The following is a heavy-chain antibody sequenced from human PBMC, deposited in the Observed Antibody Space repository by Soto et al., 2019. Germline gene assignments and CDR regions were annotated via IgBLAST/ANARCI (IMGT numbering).Heavy chain of an antibody. CDR2: VSGRGGST. CDR1: GFIFSSYA. Sequence: PGGSLILSCVGSGFIFSSYAMRWVRQAPGKGLEWVSPVSGRGGSTYYADSVKGRFTISRDNSKNTLHLQMNSLRAEDTAVYYCAAIPYYDSRRPYWGQGTLVTVSS. CDR3: AAIPYYDSRRPY. V-gene: IGHV3-23*01. D-gene: IGHD3-22*01. J-gene: IGHJ4*02.